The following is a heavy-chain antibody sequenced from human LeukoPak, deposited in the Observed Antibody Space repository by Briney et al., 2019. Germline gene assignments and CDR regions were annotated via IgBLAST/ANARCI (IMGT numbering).Heavy chain of an antibody. CDR3: GGVGAGPD. D-gene: IGHD1-26*01. J-gene: IGHJ4*02. V-gene: IGHV3-48*03. Sequence: KTGGSLRLSCEVSGFIFSAHEMNWVRQAPGKGLEWISYMSINGKSRYYADSVKGRFTISRDNAKNSLFLQMNGLRDEDTAVYYCGGVGAGPDWGQGTLVSVST. CDR2: MSINGKSR. CDR1: GFIFSAHE.